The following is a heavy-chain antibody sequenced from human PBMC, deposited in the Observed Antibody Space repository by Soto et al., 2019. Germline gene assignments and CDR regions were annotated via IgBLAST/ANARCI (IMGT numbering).Heavy chain of an antibody. V-gene: IGHV3-53*01. CDR1: GFTVSSNY. CDR3: AAYDSSGYYKIDY. D-gene: IGHD3-22*01. CDR2: IYSGGST. J-gene: IGHJ4*02. Sequence: GGSLRLSCAASGFTVSSNYMSWVCQAPGKGLEWVSVIYSGGSTYYADSVKGRFTISRDNSKNTLYLQMNSLRAEDTAVYYCAAYDSSGYYKIDYWGQGTLVTVSS.